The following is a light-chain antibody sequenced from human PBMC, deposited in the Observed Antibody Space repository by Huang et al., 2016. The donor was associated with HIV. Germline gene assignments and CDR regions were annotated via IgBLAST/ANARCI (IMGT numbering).Light chain of an antibody. Sequence: EIVMTQSPATLSVSPGERATLSCRASQSVSSNLAWYQQKPGQAPRLLLYGASTRATGIPARFSGSGSVTEFTLTISSLQSEDFAVYYCQQYNNWPGTFGQGTKVEIK. J-gene: IGKJ1*01. CDR3: QQYNNWPGT. V-gene: IGKV3-15*01. CDR1: QSVSSN. CDR2: GAS.